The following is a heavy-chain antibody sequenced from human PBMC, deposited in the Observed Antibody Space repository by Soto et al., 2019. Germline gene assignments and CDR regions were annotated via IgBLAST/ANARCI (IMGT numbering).Heavy chain of an antibody. CDR2: IGTAGDT. V-gene: IGHV3-13*01. CDR1: GFNFSSYD. Sequence: EVQLVESGGGLVQPGESLRLSCEASGFNFSSYDMHWVRQAKGKGLEWVSVIGTAGDTYYPGSVKGRFTISRENAKNSLYIQMNSLRAGDTAVYYCARAGQGESCSGGSCYLGASDVWGQGTMVTVSS. CDR3: ARAGQGESCSGGSCYLGASDV. D-gene: IGHD2-15*01. J-gene: IGHJ3*01.